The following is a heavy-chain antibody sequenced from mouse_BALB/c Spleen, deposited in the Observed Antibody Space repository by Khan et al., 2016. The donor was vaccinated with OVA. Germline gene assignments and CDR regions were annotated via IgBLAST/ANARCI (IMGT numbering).Heavy chain of an antibody. CDR2: ISYSGVT. J-gene: IGHJ2*01. Sequence: EVKLLESGPGLVKPSQSLSLTCTVTGYSITSGYAWNWIRQFPGNQLEWMGYISYSGVTSYTPSLKSLISITRNTTKNQFFLQLNSETTEDTATDYCARGNYYGYYFDYWGQGTTLTVSS. V-gene: IGHV3-2*02. CDR3: ARGNYYGYYFDY. CDR1: GYSITSGYA. D-gene: IGHD1-1*01.